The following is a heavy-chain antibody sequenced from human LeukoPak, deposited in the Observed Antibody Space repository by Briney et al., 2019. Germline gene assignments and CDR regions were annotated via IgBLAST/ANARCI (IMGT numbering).Heavy chain of an antibody. CDR3: ARHLSGVTGYTYGRGIDY. CDR1: GFTFSSYW. Sequence: GGSLRLSCAASGFTFSSYWMSWVRQAPGKGLEWVAHIKKDGSEKYSVDSVKGRFTISRDNTKKSLYLQMNSLRAEDMAVYYCARHLSGVTGYTYGRGIDYWGQGTLVTVSS. D-gene: IGHD5-18*01. V-gene: IGHV3-7*01. J-gene: IGHJ4*02. CDR2: IKKDGSEK.